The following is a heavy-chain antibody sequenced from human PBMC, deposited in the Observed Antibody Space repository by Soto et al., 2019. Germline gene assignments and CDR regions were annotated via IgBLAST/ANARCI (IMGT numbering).Heavy chain of an antibody. D-gene: IGHD3-10*01. Sequence: QVRLLESGPGLVKPSETLSLTCSVSGGSISSYYWTWIRQSPVKGLEWIGHIFYSGSTKYNPSLKSGVTISVDTSKHQLSLKLRSVTAADTAVYYCARALWFGELGYNHFAPWGQGTLVTVSS. CDR2: IFYSGST. V-gene: IGHV4-59*01. CDR3: ARALWFGELGYNHFAP. CDR1: GGSISSYY. J-gene: IGHJ5*02.